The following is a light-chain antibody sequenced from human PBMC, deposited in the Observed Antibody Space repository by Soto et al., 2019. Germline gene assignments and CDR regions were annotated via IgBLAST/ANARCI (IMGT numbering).Light chain of an antibody. CDR2: DAS. J-gene: IGKJ5*01. Sequence: EIVLTQSPATLSLSPGERVTLSCRASQSVSSYLAWYQQKPGQAPRLLIYDASTMATGLPARFSGSGSGTDFALTISSLEPEDFAVYYCQQRSNWPPITFGQGTRLEIK. CDR1: QSVSSY. V-gene: IGKV3-11*01. CDR3: QQRSNWPPIT.